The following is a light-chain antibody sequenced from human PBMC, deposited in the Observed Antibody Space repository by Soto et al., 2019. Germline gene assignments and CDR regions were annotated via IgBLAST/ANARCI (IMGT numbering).Light chain of an antibody. CDR2: AAS. CDR3: QQYNSYPRT. Sequence: AIRMTQSPSSFSASTGDRVTITCRASQGIGSYLAWYQQTPGKAPKLXIYAASALQSGVPSVVSGSGAGTECTLTISSLQHDDFETDDCQQYNSYPRTFGQGTKVDIK. CDR1: QGIGSY. V-gene: IGKV1-8*01. J-gene: IGKJ1*01.